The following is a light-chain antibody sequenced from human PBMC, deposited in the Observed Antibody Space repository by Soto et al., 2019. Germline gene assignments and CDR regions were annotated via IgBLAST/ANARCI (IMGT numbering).Light chain of an antibody. CDR1: QSVTSRY. V-gene: IGKV3-20*01. J-gene: IGKJ1*01. CDR2: GAS. Sequence: EIVLTQSPGTLSLSPGEGGTLSCRASQSVTSRYVAWYQQKPGQAPRLLIYGASVRATGIPDRFSGSGSGTDFTLTISRLEPEDFAVYFCQQYTGSPPTFGQGTKVEIK. CDR3: QQYTGSPPT.